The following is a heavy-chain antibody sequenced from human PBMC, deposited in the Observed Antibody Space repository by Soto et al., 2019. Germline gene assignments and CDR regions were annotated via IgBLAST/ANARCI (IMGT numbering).Heavy chain of an antibody. Sequence: SETLSLTCTVSGGSISSYYWSWIRQPPGKGLEWIGYIYYSGSTNYNPSLKSRVTISVDTSKNQFSLKLSSVIAADTAVYYCARRRSSPAADYWGQGTLVTVS. J-gene: IGHJ4*02. V-gene: IGHV4-59*08. CDR2: IYYSGST. CDR3: ARRRSSPAADY. D-gene: IGHD6-6*01. CDR1: GGSISSYY.